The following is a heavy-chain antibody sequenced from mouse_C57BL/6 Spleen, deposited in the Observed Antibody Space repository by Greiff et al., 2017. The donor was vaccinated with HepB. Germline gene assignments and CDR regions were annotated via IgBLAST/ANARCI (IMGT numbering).Heavy chain of an antibody. Sequence: QVQLQQPGAELVMPGASVKLSCKASGYTFTSYWMHWVKQRPGQGLEWIGEIDPSDSYTNYNQKFKGKSTLTVDKSSSTAYMQLSSLTSEDSAVYYCARDYGKSFDYWGQGTTLTVSS. CDR3: ARDYGKSFDY. CDR1: GYTFTSYW. J-gene: IGHJ2*01. CDR2: IDPSDSYT. D-gene: IGHD2-1*01. V-gene: IGHV1-69*01.